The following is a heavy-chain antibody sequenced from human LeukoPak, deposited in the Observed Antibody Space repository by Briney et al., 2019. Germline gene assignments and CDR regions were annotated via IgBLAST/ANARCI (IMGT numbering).Heavy chain of an antibody. J-gene: IGHJ5*02. D-gene: IGHD1-1*01. CDR2: INHSGST. CDR3: ARGIKKLERRKNWFDP. V-gene: IGHV4-34*01. CDR1: GGSFSGYY. Sequence: PSETLSLTRAVYGGSFSGYYWSWIRQPPGKGLEWIGEINHSGSTNYNPSLKSRVTISVDTSKNQFSLKLSSVTAADTAVYYCARGIKKLERRKNWFDPWGQGTLVTVSS.